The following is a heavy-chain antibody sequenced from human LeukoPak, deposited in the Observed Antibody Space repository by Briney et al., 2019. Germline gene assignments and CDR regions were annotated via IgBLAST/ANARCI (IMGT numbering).Heavy chain of an antibody. CDR1: GFTFSSRDW. J-gene: IGHJ5*02. D-gene: IGHD3-3*01. CDR3: ARVYYASWSGQPLSQHWLDP. Sequence: GSLRLSCVASGFTFSSRDWMTWVRQAPGKGLEWVANIKQDGSEKNYVDSVKGRFAISRDNAKNSLYLQMNGLRVEDTAVYYCARVYYASWSGQPLSQHWLDPWGQGTLVTVSS. CDR2: IKQDGSEK. V-gene: IGHV3-7*04.